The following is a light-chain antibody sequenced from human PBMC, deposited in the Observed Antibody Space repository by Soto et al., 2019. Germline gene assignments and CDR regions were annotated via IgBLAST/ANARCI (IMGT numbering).Light chain of an antibody. CDR1: SSDVGGYNY. Sequence: QSALTQPPSASGSPGQSVTISCTGTSSDVGGYNYVSWYQQHPGKAPKLMIYEVSKRPSGVPDRFSGSKSGNTASLTVSGLQAEDEADYYCSSYAGSSGEFGGGTKVTVL. V-gene: IGLV2-8*01. CDR2: EVS. CDR3: SSYAGSSGE. J-gene: IGLJ3*02.